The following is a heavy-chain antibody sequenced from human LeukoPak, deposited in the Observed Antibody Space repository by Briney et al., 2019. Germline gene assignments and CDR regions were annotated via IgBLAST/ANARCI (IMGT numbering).Heavy chain of an antibody. D-gene: IGHD6-6*01. V-gene: IGHV1-8*01. Sequence: GASVKVSCKASGYTFTSYDINWVRQATGQGLEWMGWMNPNSGNTGYAQKFQGRVTMTRDTSISTAYMELSRLRSGDTAVYYCAREGQLVPFDPWGQGTLVTVSS. CDR1: GYTFTSYD. J-gene: IGHJ5*02. CDR3: AREGQLVPFDP. CDR2: MNPNSGNT.